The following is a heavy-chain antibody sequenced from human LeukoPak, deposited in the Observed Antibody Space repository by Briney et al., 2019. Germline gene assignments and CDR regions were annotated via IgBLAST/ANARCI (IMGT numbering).Heavy chain of an antibody. CDR2: INPSGGST. J-gene: IGHJ6*03. Sequence: ASVKVSCKASGYTFTSYHMHWVRQAPGQGLEWMGIINPSGGSTSYAQKFQGRVTMTRDMSTSTVYMELSSLRSEDTAVYYCARDGGYSYGPLYYYYYYYMDVWGKGTTVTVSS. D-gene: IGHD5-18*01. CDR3: ARDGGYSYGPLYYYYYYYMDV. V-gene: IGHV1-46*01. CDR1: GYTFTSYH.